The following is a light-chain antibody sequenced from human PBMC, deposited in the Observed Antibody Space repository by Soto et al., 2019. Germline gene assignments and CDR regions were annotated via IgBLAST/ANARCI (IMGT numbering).Light chain of an antibody. J-gene: IGKJ1*01. CDR1: QSVSSSY. CDR3: QQYSSSPWT. Sequence: EIVLTQSPGTLSLSPGERATLSCRASQSVSSSYLAWYQQKPGQAPRLLIYGASSRATGIPDSFSGSGSGKDFTLTISRLEPEDFAVYYCQQYSSSPWTFGQGTKVEIK. V-gene: IGKV3-20*01. CDR2: GAS.